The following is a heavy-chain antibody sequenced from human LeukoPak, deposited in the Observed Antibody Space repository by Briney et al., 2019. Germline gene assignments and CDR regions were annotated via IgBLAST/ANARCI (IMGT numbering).Heavy chain of an antibody. J-gene: IGHJ4*02. CDR1: GGSFSGYY. CDR2: IDHSGGT. D-gene: IGHD3-3*01. Sequence: SETLSLTCAVYGGSFSGYYWNWIRQPPGKGLEWIGEIDHSGGTNYNPSLKSRVTISIDTSKNQFSLKLSSVTAADTAVYYCARGVRDRERLRFFDYWGQGTLVTVSS. V-gene: IGHV4-34*01. CDR3: ARGVRDRERLRFFDY.